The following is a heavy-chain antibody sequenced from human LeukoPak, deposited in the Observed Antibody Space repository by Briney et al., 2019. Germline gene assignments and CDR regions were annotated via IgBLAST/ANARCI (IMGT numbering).Heavy chain of an antibody. Sequence: PSETLSLTCTVSGGSISTYYWSWIRQPPGKGLEWIGYIYYSGSTSSNPSLKSRVTISVDTAKNEFSLKLSSVTAADTAVYYCARDKGSYSAFDIWGQGTMVTVSS. CDR3: ARDKGSYSAFDI. CDR2: IYYSGST. D-gene: IGHD3-10*01. V-gene: IGHV4-59*01. CDR1: GGSISTYY. J-gene: IGHJ3*02.